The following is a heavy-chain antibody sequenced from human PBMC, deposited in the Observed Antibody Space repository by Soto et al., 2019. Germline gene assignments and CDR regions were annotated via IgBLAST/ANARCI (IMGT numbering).Heavy chain of an antibody. J-gene: IGHJ4*02. Sequence: LSKTLSLTCTVSAGPMRSSTYFWGWIRQSPGKALEWIGIIYHSGSTYYNPSLNSRVIISVDTSKIQFSLKLSSVTAADTAVYYCARHRNWLQSPTYLDLWGPGTLVT. CDR2: IYHSGST. CDR1: AGPMRSSTYF. CDR3: ARHRNWLQSPTYLDL. D-gene: IGHD5-12*01. V-gene: IGHV4-39*01.